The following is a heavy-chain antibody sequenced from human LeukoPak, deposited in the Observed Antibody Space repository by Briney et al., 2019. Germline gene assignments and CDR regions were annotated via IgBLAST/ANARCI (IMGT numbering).Heavy chain of an antibody. D-gene: IGHD6-13*01. CDR2: IYYSGST. Sequence: SETLSLTCTVSGGSISSYYWSWIRQPPGKGLEWIGYIYYSGSTNYKPSLKSRVTISVDTSKNQFSLKLSSVTAADTAVYYCARLGIAAAGTSQYFDYWGQGTLATVSS. V-gene: IGHV4-59*08. CDR3: ARLGIAAAGTSQYFDY. J-gene: IGHJ4*02. CDR1: GGSISSYY.